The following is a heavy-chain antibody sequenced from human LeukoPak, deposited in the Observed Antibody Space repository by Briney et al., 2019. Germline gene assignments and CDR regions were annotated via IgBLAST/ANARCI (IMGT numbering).Heavy chain of an antibody. D-gene: IGHD1-26*01. V-gene: IGHV4-59*01. CDR2: IHYSGDT. CDR3: ARGVNSGYFDY. J-gene: IGHJ4*02. CDR1: GGSISNYY. Sequence: PSETLSLTCTVSGGSISNYYWNWIRQPPGKGLEWIGYIHYSGDTNYNPSLKSRVTISVDTSKNQFSLKLTSVTAADTAVYYCARGVNSGYFDYCGQGTLVTVSS.